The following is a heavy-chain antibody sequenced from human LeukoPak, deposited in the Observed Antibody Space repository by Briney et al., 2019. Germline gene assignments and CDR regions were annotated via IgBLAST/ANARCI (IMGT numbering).Heavy chain of an antibody. Sequence: ASVKVSCKASGYTFTAYYMHWVRQAPGQGLEWMGWINPNSGGTNYAQKFHDRVTMTRDTSISTAYMELSRLTSDDTAVYYCARDRGTSCFDYWGQGTLVTVSS. V-gene: IGHV1-2*02. CDR1: GYTFTAYY. D-gene: IGHD2-2*01. CDR3: ARDRGTSCFDY. J-gene: IGHJ4*02. CDR2: INPNSGGT.